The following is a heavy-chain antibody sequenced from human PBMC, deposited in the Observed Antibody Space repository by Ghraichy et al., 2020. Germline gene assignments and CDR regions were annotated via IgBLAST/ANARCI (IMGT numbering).Heavy chain of an antibody. D-gene: IGHD4-17*01. CDR3: ARIDYRDYLYPPIA. CDR1: GFTFNNYA. J-gene: IGHJ5*02. Sequence: LSLTCAASGFTFNNYAMSWVRQAPGKGLQWLSVISGGGGNSYYADTVKGRFTMSRDNSRHTLYLQMNGLRTEDTAVYYCARIDYRDYLYPPIAWGRGTLVTVSS. CDR2: ISGGGGNS. V-gene: IGHV3-23*01.